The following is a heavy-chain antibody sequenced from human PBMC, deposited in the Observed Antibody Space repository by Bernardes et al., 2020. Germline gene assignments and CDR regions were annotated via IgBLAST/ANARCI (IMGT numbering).Heavy chain of an antibody. D-gene: IGHD2-21*01. J-gene: IGHJ5*02. V-gene: IGHV4-61*01. CDR1: GGSVSSGYY. CDR2: IYYSGST. CDR3: ARDPFSNAIHWFDP. Sequence: SETLSLTCTVSGGSVSSGYYWSWIRQPPGKGLEWIGYIYYSGSTNYNPSLKSRVTISVDTSKNQFSLKLSSVTAADTAVYYCARDPFSNAIHWFDPWGQGTLVTVSS.